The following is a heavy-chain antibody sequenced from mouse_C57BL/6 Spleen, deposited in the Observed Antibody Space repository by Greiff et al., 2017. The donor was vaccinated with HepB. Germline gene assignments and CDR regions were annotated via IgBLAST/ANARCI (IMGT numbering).Heavy chain of an antibody. V-gene: IGHV1-54*01. D-gene: IGHD2-4*01. J-gene: IGHJ3*01. CDR3: AREGYDYDGRFAY. Sequence: VMLVESGAELVRPGTSVKVSCKASGYAFTNYLIEWVKQRPGQGLEWIGVINPGSGGTNYNEKFKGKATLTADKSSSTAYMQLSSLTSEDSAVYFCAREGYDYDGRFAYWGQGTLVTVSA. CDR1: GYAFTNYL. CDR2: INPGSGGT.